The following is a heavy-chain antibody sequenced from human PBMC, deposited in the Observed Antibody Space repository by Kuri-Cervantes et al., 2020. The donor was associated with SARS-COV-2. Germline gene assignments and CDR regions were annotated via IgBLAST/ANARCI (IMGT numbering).Heavy chain of an antibody. V-gene: IGHV3-11*04. Sequence: GESLKISRTASGFIFSDYYMTWIRQAPGKGLEWVSNIGPSGTTKYYADSVKGRFTISRDNSKNTLYLQMNSLRAEETAVYYCAREPLWAGTSFGFDYWGQGTLVTVSS. J-gene: IGHJ4*02. CDR3: AREPLWAGTSFGFDY. CDR2: IGPSGTTK. CDR1: GFIFSDYY. D-gene: IGHD6-19*01.